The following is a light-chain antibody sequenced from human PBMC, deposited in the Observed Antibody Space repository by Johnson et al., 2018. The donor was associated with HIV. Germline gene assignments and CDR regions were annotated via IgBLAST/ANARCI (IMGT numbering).Light chain of an antibody. V-gene: IGLV1-51*02. CDR1: SSNIGNNY. J-gene: IGLJ1*01. Sequence: QSVLTQPPSVSAAPGQKVTISCSGSSSNIGNNYISWFQHLPGSAPKLLIYEINKRPSGIPDRFSGSKSGTSATLGITGLQTGDEADYYCGTWDSSLSAVFGTGTKVTVL. CDR2: EIN. CDR3: GTWDSSLSAV.